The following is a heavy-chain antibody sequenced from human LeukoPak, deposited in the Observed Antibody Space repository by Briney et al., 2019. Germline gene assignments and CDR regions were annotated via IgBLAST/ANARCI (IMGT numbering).Heavy chain of an antibody. Sequence: SETLSLTCTVSGGSISSYYWSWIRQPPGKGLEWIGYIYYSGSTNYNPSLKSRVTISVDTSKNQFSLKLSSVTAADTAVYYCARYYYGSGSYYSNYYYYYMDVWGKGTTVTISS. V-gene: IGHV4-59*01. CDR3: ARYYYGSGSYYSNYYYYYMDV. CDR1: GGSISSYY. CDR2: IYYSGST. D-gene: IGHD3-10*01. J-gene: IGHJ6*03.